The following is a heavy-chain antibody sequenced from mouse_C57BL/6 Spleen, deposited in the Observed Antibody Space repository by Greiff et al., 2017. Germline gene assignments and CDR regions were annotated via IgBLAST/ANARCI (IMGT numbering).Heavy chain of an antibody. V-gene: IGHV2-9-1*01. D-gene: IGHD1-1*01. CDR2: IWTGGGT. CDR3: AGIGYDGSPFAY. J-gene: IGHJ3*01. Sequence: VKLVESGPGLVAPSQSLSITCTVSGFSLTSYAISWVRQPPGKGLEWLGAIWTGGGTNYNSALKSRLSISKDNSKSQVFLKMNRQQTDDTARDDCAGIGYDGSPFAYWGQGNMGTVSA. CDR1: GFSLTSYA.